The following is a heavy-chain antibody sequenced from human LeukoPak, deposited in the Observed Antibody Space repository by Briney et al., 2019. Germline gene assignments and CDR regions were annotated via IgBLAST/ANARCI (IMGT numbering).Heavy chain of an antibody. V-gene: IGHV3-21*01. CDR1: GFTFSSYS. D-gene: IGHD4-17*01. CDR2: ISSSSSYI. Sequence: PGGSLRLSCAASGFTFSSYSMNWVRQAPGKGLEWVSSISSSSSYIYYADSVKGRFTISRDNAKNSLYLQMNSLRAEDTAVYYCARDWGDYGGEFDHWGQGTLVTVS. CDR3: ARDWGDYGGEFDH. J-gene: IGHJ4*02.